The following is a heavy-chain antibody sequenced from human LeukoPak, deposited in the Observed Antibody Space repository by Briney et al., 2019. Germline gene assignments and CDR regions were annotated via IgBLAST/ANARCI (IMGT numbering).Heavy chain of an antibody. CDR3: AREMVDLDAFDI. CDR1: GGSISSYY. CDR2: IYYSGST. J-gene: IGHJ3*02. Sequence: SETLSLTCTVSGGSISSYYWSWIRQPPGKGLEWIGYIYYSGSTNYNPSLKSRVTISVDTSKNQFSLKLSSVTAADTAVYYCAREMVDLDAFDIWGQGTMVTVSS. D-gene: IGHD2-8*01. V-gene: IGHV4-59*01.